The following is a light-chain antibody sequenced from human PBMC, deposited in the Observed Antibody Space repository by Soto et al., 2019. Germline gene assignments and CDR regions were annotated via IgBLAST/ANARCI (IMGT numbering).Light chain of an antibody. J-gene: IGLJ1*01. Sequence: QSALTQPRSVSGSPGQSVTISCTGTSSDIGGYNYVSWYQQHPGKAPKLMIYTVTNRPSGVPDRFSGSKSDNTASLTISGLQADDEADYYCCSYAGSSSYVFGTGTKLTAL. V-gene: IGLV2-11*01. CDR2: TVT. CDR1: SSDIGGYNY. CDR3: CSYAGSSSYV.